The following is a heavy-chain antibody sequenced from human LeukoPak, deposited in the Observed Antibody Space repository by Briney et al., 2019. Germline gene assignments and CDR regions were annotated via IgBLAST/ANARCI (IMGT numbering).Heavy chain of an antibody. Sequence: GASVKVSCKASGYTFTSYYMHWVRQAPGQGLEWMGIINPSGGSTSYAQKFQGRVTMTRDTSTSTVYMELSSLRSEDTAVYYCARSPYCGGDCYDWYFDLWGRGTLVTVSS. J-gene: IGHJ2*01. CDR3: ARSPYCGGDCYDWYFDL. CDR1: GYTFTSYY. D-gene: IGHD2-21*02. CDR2: INPSGGST. V-gene: IGHV1-46*01.